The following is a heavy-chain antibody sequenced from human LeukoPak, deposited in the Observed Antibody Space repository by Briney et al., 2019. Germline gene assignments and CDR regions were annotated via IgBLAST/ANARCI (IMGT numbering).Heavy chain of an antibody. J-gene: IGHJ6*02. CDR2: INHSGGI. Sequence: SETLSLTCAVYGRSFTGYYWSWFRQPPGKGLEWTAEINHSGGINYDPSLKGRVTISIDTSKNHFSLKMTSVTAADTAVYYCARLLPIPGGDVWGQGTTVTVSS. CDR1: GRSFTGYY. D-gene: IGHD2-15*01. V-gene: IGHV4-34*01. CDR3: ARLLPIPGGDV.